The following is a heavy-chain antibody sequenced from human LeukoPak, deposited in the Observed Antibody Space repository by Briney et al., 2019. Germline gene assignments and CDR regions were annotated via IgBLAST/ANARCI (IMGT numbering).Heavy chain of an antibody. CDR1: GFSFSIYF. D-gene: IGHD1-26*01. CDR2: ITNSGRST. CDR3: AREASGIYHVLDS. J-gene: IGHJ4*02. Sequence: GGSLTLSCEASGFSFSIYFMSWIRQARGKGLEWVSYITNSGRSTNYADAVKGRFTISRDNAKKSVYLEMTDLRAEDTAVYHCAREASGIYHVLDSWGQGTLVTVSS. V-gene: IGHV3-11*04.